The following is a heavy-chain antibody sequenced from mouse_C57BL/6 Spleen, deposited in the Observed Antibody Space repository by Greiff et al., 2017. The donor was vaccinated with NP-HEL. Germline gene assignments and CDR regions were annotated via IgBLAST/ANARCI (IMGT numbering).Heavy chain of an antibody. CDR2: INPCNGGT. Sequence: EVQLQQSGPVLVKPGASVKMSCKASGYTFTDYYMNWVKQSHGKSLEWIGVINPCNGGTSYNQKFKGKATLTVDKSSSTAYMELNSLTSEDSAVYYCARRTYYGNRYFDVWGTGTTVTVSS. J-gene: IGHJ1*03. D-gene: IGHD2-10*01. V-gene: IGHV1-19*01. CDR1: GYTFTDYY. CDR3: ARRTYYGNRYFDV.